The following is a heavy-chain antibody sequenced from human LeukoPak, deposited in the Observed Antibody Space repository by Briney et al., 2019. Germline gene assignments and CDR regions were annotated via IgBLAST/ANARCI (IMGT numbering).Heavy chain of an antibody. CDR3: ARYLEPYCFDY. J-gene: IGHJ4*02. D-gene: IGHD2-2*01. CDR1: VYTFTSYY. V-gene: IGHV1-46*01. Sequence: ASVKVSCKASVYTFTSYYVHWLWQSPRQGLEWVGIINASGCSTSYAQKYQGRVTKTRDTYTSTVYKELSSLRSEDATAYYCARYLEPYCFDYWGQGTLVTVSS. CDR2: INASGCST.